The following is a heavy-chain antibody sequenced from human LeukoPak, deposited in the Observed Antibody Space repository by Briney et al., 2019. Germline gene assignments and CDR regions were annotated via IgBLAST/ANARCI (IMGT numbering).Heavy chain of an antibody. D-gene: IGHD3-9*01. J-gene: IGHJ6*03. CDR3: TRYADWLFPYNYYYYMDV. CDR2: IRSKSYGGTT. Sequence: PGRSLRLSCTAPGFTFGDYAMSWVRQAPGKGLEWEGFIRSKSYGGTTEYAASVKGRFNISRDDSKSIAYLQMNSLKTEDTAVYYCTRYADWLFPYNYYYYMDVWGKGTTVTISS. CDR1: GFTFGDYA. V-gene: IGHV3-49*04.